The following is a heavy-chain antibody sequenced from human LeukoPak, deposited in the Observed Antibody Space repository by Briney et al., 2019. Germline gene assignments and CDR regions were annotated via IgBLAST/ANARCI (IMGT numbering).Heavy chain of an antibody. D-gene: IGHD1-1*01. CDR1: GYTFTSYA. CDR3: AKGRRVDADDHFDY. CDR2: SSVYNGNT. V-gene: IGHV1-18*01. Sequence: GASVKVSCKTSGYTFTSYAMNWVRQAPGQGLEWMGWSSVYNGNTNYAQKFQGRVTMTTDTTTSTAYMELRTLMSDDTAVYYCAKGRRVDADDHFDYWGQGTLVTVSS. J-gene: IGHJ4*02.